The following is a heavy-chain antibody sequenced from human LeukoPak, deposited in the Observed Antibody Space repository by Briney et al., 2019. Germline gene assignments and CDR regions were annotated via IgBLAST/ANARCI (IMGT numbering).Heavy chain of an antibody. V-gene: IGHV4-39*07. D-gene: IGHD2-2*01. CDR3: ARIVVVPAAMQGWFDP. CDR1: GGSISSSSYY. J-gene: IGHJ5*02. CDR2: TYYSGST. Sequence: SETLSLTCTVSGGSISSSSYYWGWIRQPPGKGLEWIGSTYYSGSTYYNPSLKSRVTISVDTSKNQFSLKLSSVTAADTAVYYCARIVVVPAAMQGWFDPWGQGTLVTVSS.